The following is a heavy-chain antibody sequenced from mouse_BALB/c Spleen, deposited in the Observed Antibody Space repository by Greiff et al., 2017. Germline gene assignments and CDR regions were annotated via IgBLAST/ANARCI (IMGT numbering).Heavy chain of an antibody. CDR2: IYPYNGGT. V-gene: IGHV1S29*02. CDR1: GYTFTDYN. Sequence: EVQLQQSGPELVKPGASVKISCKASGYTFTDYNMHWVKQSHGKSLEWIGYIYPYNGGTGYNQKFKSKATLTVDNSSSTAYMELRSLTSEDSAVYYCARGGYYDYDWFAYWGQGTLVTVSA. CDR3: ARGGYYDYDWFAY. J-gene: IGHJ3*01. D-gene: IGHD2-4*01.